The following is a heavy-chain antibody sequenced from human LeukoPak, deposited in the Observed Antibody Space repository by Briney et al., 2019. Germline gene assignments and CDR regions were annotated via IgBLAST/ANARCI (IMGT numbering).Heavy chain of an antibody. CDR3: ARDYYGSGSYYYYFDY. D-gene: IGHD3-10*01. J-gene: IGHJ4*02. CDR1: GFTFSSYA. CDR2: ISSSGSTI. Sequence: GGSLRLSCAASGFTFSSYAMSWIRQAPGKGLEWVSYISSSGSTIYYADSVKGRFTISRDNAKNSLYLQMNSLRAEDTAVYYCARDYYGSGSYYYYFDYWGQGTLVTVSS. V-gene: IGHV3-11*01.